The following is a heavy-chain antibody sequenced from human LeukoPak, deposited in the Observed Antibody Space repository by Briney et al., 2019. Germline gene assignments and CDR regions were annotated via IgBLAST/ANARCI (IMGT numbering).Heavy chain of an antibody. CDR3: ARDRVLSGVFDY. D-gene: IGHD3-10*02. CDR1: GFTFSSYS. Sequence: GGSLRLSCAASGFTFSSYSMNWVRQAPGKGLEWVSSISSSSSYIYYADSVKGRFTISRNNAKTSLYLQMNSLRAEDTAVYYCARDRVLSGVFDYWGQGTLVTVSS. CDR2: ISSSSSYI. J-gene: IGHJ4*02. V-gene: IGHV3-21*01.